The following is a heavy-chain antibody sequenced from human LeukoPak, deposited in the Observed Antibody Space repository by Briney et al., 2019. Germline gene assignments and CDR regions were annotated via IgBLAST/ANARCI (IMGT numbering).Heavy chain of an antibody. D-gene: IGHD6-19*01. CDR1: GYTFTDYY. Sequence: ASVKVSCKASGYTFTDYYMHLVQQAPGKGLEWMGRVDPEDGETIYEEKFQGRVTITADTSTDTAYTELSSLRSEDTAVYYCATGSDSSGWYDDYWGQGTLVTVSS. J-gene: IGHJ4*02. CDR3: ATGSDSSGWYDDY. CDR2: VDPEDGET. V-gene: IGHV1-69-2*01.